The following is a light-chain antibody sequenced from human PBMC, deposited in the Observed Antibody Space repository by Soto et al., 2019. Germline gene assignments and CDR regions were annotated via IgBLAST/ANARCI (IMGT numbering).Light chain of an antibody. J-gene: IGKJ1*01. CDR3: QQYNSYPWT. CDR2: DAS. Sequence: DIQITQSPSTLSASVGDRVTITCRASQSISSWLAWYQQEPGKAPKLLIYDASSLESGVPSRFSGSGSGTEFTLTISTLQPDDFATYYCQQYNSYPWTFGQGTKVEIK. V-gene: IGKV1-5*01. CDR1: QSISSW.